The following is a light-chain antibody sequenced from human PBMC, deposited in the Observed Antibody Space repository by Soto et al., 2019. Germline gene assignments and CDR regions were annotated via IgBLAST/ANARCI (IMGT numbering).Light chain of an antibody. CDR2: VNSDGSH. Sequence: QSVLTQSPSASASLGASVKLTCTLSSGHSTYAIAWHQQHPQKGPRYLMKVNSDGSHSKGDGIPDRFSGSSSGAERYLTISSLQSEDEADYHCQTWGFGLHWVFGGGTKVTVL. CDR1: SGHSTYA. J-gene: IGLJ3*02. V-gene: IGLV4-69*01. CDR3: QTWGFGLHWV.